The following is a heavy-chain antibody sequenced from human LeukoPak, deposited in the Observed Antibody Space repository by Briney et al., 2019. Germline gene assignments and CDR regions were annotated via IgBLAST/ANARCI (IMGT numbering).Heavy chain of an antibody. CDR1: GGSFSGYY. J-gene: IGHJ6*02. V-gene: IGHV4-34*01. D-gene: IGHD2-2*03. CDR3: ASSGGGYCSSTSCQPYYYYYGMGV. Sequence: KASETLSLTCAVYGGSFSGYYWSWIRQPPGKGLEWIGEINHSGSTNYNPSLKSRVTISVDTSKNQFSLKLSSVTAADTAVYYCASSGGGYCSSTSCQPYYYYYGMGVWGQGTTVTVSS. CDR2: INHSGST.